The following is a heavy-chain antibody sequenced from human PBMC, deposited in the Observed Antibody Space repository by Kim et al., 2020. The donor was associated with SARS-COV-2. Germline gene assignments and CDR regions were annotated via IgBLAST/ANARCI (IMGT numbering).Heavy chain of an antibody. J-gene: IGHJ4*02. CDR3: AKDRVRYISGRRPPQCQDY. D-gene: IGHD6-19*01. Sequence: GGSLRLSCAASGFTFSSYGMHWVRQAPGKGLEWVAVIWYDGSNKYYADSVKGRFTISRDNSKNTLYLQMNSLRAEDTAVYYCAKDRVRYISGRRPPQCQDYLGQGTLVTVSS. CDR1: GFTFSSYG. CDR2: IWYDGSNK. V-gene: IGHV3-33*06.